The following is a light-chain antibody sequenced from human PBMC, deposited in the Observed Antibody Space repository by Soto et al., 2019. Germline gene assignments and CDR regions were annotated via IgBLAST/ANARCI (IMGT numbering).Light chain of an antibody. CDR1: SSDVGGYNY. CDR3: SSFAGDNNLV. J-gene: IGLJ2*01. CDR2: EVS. V-gene: IGLV2-8*01. Sequence: QSALTQPPSASGSPGQSVTISCTGTSSDVGGYNYVSWYQQHPGKAPKLMISEVSKRPSGVPDRFSGSKPGNTASLTVSGFQAEDEADYYCSSFAGDNNLVFGGGTKLTVL.